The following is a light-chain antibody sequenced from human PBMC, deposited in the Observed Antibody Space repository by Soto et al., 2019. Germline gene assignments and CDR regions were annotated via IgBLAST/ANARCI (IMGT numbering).Light chain of an antibody. Sequence: QSVLTQPASVPASPGPTVTITCAGTSSDVGGYNYVSWYQQHPGKAPKLMIYEVSNRPSGVSNRFSGSKSGNTASLTISGLQAEDEADYYCSSYTSSSTPYVFGTGTKVTVL. CDR3: SSYTSSSTPYV. CDR1: SSDVGGYNY. CDR2: EVS. J-gene: IGLJ1*01. V-gene: IGLV2-14*01.